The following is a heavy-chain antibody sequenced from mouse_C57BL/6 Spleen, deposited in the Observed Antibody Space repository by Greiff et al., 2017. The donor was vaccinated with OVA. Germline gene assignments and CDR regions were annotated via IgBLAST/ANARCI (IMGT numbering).Heavy chain of an antibody. Sequence: QVQLQQPGAELVKPGASVKMSCKASGYTFTSYWITWVKQRPGQGLEWIGDIYPGSGSTNYNEKFKSKATLTVDTSSSTAYMQLSSLTSEDSAVYYCAREHYYGSSYWYFDVWGTGTTVTVSS. J-gene: IGHJ1*03. V-gene: IGHV1-55*01. CDR2: IYPGSGST. CDR3: AREHYYGSSYWYFDV. CDR1: GYTFTSYW. D-gene: IGHD1-1*01.